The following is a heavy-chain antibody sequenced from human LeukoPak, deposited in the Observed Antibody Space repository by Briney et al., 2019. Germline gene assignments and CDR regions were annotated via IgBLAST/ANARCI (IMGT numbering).Heavy chain of an antibody. Sequence: GGSLRLSCAASGFTFSSYAIHWVRQAPGKGLEWVAVISYDGSNKYYADSVKGRFTISRDNSKNTLYLQMNSLRAEDTAVYYCARVYFDSSGYPTTDYFDYWGQGTLVTVSS. V-gene: IGHV3-30*04. CDR3: ARVYFDSSGYPTTDYFDY. D-gene: IGHD3-22*01. CDR1: GFTFSSYA. J-gene: IGHJ4*02. CDR2: ISYDGSNK.